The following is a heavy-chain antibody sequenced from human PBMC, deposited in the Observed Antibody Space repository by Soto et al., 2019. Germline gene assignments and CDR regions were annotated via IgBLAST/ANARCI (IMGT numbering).Heavy chain of an antibody. D-gene: IGHD4-17*01. CDR3: ARDTTVVTLPSDAFHI. V-gene: IGHV1-69*13. Sequence: SVKVSCKASGYTFTYRYLHWVRQAPGQGLEWMGGIIPIFGTANYAQKFQGRVTITADESTSTAYMELSSLRSEETAVYYCARDTTVVTLPSDAFHICGQGTIVTVSS. CDR1: GYTFTYRY. CDR2: IIPIFGTA. J-gene: IGHJ3*02.